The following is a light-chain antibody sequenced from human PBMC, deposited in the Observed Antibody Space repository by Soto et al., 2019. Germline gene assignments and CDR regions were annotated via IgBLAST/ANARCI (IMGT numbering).Light chain of an antibody. CDR1: SSDVGGYNY. CDR2: EVS. Sequence: QAVVTQPASVSGSPGQSITISCTGTSSDVGGYNYVSWYQQHPGKAPKLMIYEVSNRPSGVSNRFSGSKSGNTASLTISGLQAEDEADYYCSSYTSSSFLFGTGTKVTVL. J-gene: IGLJ1*01. CDR3: SSYTSSSFL. V-gene: IGLV2-14*01.